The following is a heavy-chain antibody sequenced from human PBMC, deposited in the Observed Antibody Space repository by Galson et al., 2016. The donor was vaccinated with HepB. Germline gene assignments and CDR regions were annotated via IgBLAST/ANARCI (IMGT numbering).Heavy chain of an antibody. CDR1: GDSVTSRFYY. J-gene: IGHJ3*01. V-gene: IGHV4-39*01. D-gene: IGHD4-17*01. CDR2: GHSSGST. CDR3: AGHCGYLTTVTNDAFDV. Sequence: SETLSLTCTVSGDSVTSRFYYWGWIRQPPGKGLEWIGSGHSSGSTNYSPSLKSRVTISVDTSKDQFSLKVNSVTAADTAVYYCAGHCGYLTTVTNDAFDVWGQGTMVTVSS.